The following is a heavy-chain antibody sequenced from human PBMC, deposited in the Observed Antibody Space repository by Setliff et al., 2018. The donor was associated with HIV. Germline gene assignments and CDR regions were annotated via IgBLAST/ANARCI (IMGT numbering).Heavy chain of an antibody. CDR3: ARAKTTGSFFDKIHAAFNV. D-gene: IGHD4-17*01. J-gene: IGHJ3*01. V-gene: IGHV4-4*02. CDR2: IYHTGSS. CDR1: GGSISSSNW. Sequence: SETLSLTCAVSGGSISSSNWWSWVHQPPGKGLEWIGEIYHTGSSNYNPSLKSRVTISVDKSKNQFSLKLSSVTAADTAVYFCARAKTTGSFFDKIHAAFNVWGPGTLVTVSS.